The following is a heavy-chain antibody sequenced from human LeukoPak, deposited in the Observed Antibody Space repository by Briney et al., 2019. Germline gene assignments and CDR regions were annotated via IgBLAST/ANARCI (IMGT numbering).Heavy chain of an antibody. V-gene: IGHV3-21*01. CDR1: GFTFSSYS. CDR3: HCEEVVGANWFDP. Sequence: PGGSLRLSCAASGFTFSSYSMNWVRQAPGKGLEWVSSISSSSSYIYYADSVKGRFTISRDNAKNSLYLQMNSLRAEDTAVYYCHCEEVVGANWFDPWGQGTLVTVSS. J-gene: IGHJ5*02. CDR2: ISSSSSYI. D-gene: IGHD1-26*01.